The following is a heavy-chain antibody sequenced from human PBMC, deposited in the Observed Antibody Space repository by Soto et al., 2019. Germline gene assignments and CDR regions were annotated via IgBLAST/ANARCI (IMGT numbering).Heavy chain of an antibody. Sequence: EVQMLESGGGLVQPGGSLRLSCAASGFTFTTYAMTWVRQAPGKGLEWVSTITSTGGSTYYADSVKGRFTISRDNSRNTLYLQMNSLRAEDTAVYYCAKERFRSWYFFDYWGQGTLVTVPS. V-gene: IGHV3-23*01. CDR1: GFTFTTYA. D-gene: IGHD6-13*01. CDR3: AKERFRSWYFFDY. CDR2: ITSTGGST. J-gene: IGHJ4*02.